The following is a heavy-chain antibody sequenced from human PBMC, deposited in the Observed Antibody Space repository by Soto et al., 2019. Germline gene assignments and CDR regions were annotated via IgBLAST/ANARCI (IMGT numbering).Heavy chain of an antibody. CDR1: GYTFTGYY. V-gene: IGHV1-2*02. CDR2: INVGSGNT. Sequence: ASVKVSCKASGYTFTGYYMHWVRQAPGQGLEWMGWINVGSGNTDYAQKFHNRVTLTRDMSISTAYMELRSLSFEDTAVYYCTSEDVATGLVWGPGSLVTVSS. J-gene: IGHJ4*02. CDR3: TSEDVATGLV. D-gene: IGHD5-12*01.